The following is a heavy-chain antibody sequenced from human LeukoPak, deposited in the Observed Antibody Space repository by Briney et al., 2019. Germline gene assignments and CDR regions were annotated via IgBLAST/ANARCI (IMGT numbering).Heavy chain of an antibody. CDR2: IYDSGDT. CDR1: GGSISSSTYY. D-gene: IGHD5-12*01. V-gene: IGHV4-39*01. Sequence: SETLSLTCTVSGGSISSSTYYWDWIRQPPGQGLEWIGNIYDSGDTYYTPSLKSRVTMFVDTSKNQFSLKLSSATAADTAVYYCARHGRPGYGGYENAFDIWGQGTMVTVSS. CDR3: ARHGRPGYGGYENAFDI. J-gene: IGHJ3*02.